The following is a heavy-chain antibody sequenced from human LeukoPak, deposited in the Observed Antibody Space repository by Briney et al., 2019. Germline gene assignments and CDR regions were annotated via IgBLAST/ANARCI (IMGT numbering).Heavy chain of an antibody. D-gene: IGHD3-3*01. V-gene: IGHV4-39*01. CDR1: GGSISSSSYY. CDR3: ARVGDFWSDDAFDI. CDR2: IYYSGST. Sequence: PSETLSLTCTVSGGSISSSSYYWGWIRQPPGKGLEWIGSIYYSGSTYYNPSLKSRVTISVDTSKNQFSLKLSSVTAADTAVYYCARVGDFWSDDAFDIWGQGTMVTVSS. J-gene: IGHJ3*02.